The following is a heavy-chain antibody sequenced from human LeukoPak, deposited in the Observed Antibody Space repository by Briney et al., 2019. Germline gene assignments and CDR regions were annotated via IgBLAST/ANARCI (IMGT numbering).Heavy chain of an antibody. CDR2: IYYSKNT. J-gene: IGHJ4*02. CDR1: GGSISSSSAY. Sequence: PSETLSLTCTVSGGSISSSSAYWGWIRQPPGKGLERIGSIYYSKNTYYNPSLKSRVTISADTSKNLFSLTLGSVSATDTAVYYRVSPRGFSYGYFDYWGQGTLVTVSS. CDR3: VSPRGFSYGYFDY. V-gene: IGHV4-39*01. D-gene: IGHD5-18*01.